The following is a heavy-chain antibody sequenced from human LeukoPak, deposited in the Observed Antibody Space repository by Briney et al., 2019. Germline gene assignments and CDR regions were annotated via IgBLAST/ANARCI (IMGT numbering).Heavy chain of an antibody. Sequence: ASVKVSCKASGYTFTAYVMHWVRQAPGQRLEWMGWIDAGNGNTKYSQEFQGRVTTTRDTFANTIYMELSSLRSEDTAVYYCTRALGYPYYAMDVWGQETTVTVSS. CDR3: TRALGYPYYAMDV. CDR2: IDAGNGNT. V-gene: IGHV1-3*01. CDR1: GYTFTAYV. D-gene: IGHD5-12*01. J-gene: IGHJ6*02.